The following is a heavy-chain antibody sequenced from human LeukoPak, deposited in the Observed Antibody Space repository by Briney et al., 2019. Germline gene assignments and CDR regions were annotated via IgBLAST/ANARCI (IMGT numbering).Heavy chain of an antibody. CDR1: GFTFSSYS. D-gene: IGHD1-26*01. J-gene: IGHJ6*03. CDR2: ISSSSSYI. CDR3: ARDQGATRYNYYYYMDV. Sequence: GGSLRLSCAASGFTFSSYSMNWVRQAPGKGLEWVSSISSSSSYIYYADSVKGRFTISRDNAKNSLYLQMKSLRAEDTAVYYCARDQGATRYNYYYYMDVWGKGTTVTVSS. V-gene: IGHV3-21*01.